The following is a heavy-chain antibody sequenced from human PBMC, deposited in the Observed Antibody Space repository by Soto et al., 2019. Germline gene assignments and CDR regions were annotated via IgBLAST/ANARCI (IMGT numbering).Heavy chain of an antibody. CDR1: GGSFSGYY. D-gene: IGHD3-16*02. V-gene: IGHV4-34*01. Sequence: QVQLQQWGAGLLKPSETLSLTCAVYGGSFSGYYWSWIRQPPGKGLEWIGEINHSGSTNYNPSLKSRVTRSVDTSKTQFSLRLSSVTAADTAVYYCARGFRAWDYIWGSYRSLGAFDIGGQGTMVTVSS. J-gene: IGHJ3*02. CDR2: INHSGST. CDR3: ARGFRAWDYIWGSYRSLGAFDI.